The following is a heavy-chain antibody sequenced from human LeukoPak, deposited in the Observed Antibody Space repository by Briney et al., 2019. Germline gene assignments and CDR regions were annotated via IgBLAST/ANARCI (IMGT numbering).Heavy chain of an antibody. CDR1: GFTFDDYA. Sequence: PGRSLRLSCAASGFTFDDYAMHWVRQAPGKGLEWVSGISWNSGSIGYADSVKGRFTISRDNAKNSLYLQMNSLRAEDTALYYCARGPTYYYDSSGYPDYWGQGTLVTVSS. V-gene: IGHV3-9*01. D-gene: IGHD3-22*01. CDR3: ARGPTYYYDSSGYPDY. CDR2: ISWNSGSI. J-gene: IGHJ4*02.